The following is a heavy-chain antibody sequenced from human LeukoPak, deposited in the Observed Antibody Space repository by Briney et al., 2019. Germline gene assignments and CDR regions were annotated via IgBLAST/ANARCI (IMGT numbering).Heavy chain of an antibody. Sequence: SETLSLTCTVSSGSMSSYYWTWIRQPPGKGLEWIGYFFNSGDIKYNPSLKSRVSTSVDMSKNQFSLKLSSVTAADTAMYYCAGASWNDLSGALDIWGQGTMVTVSS. CDR2: FFNSGDI. CDR3: AGASWNDLSGALDI. J-gene: IGHJ3*02. V-gene: IGHV4-59*01. D-gene: IGHD1-1*01. CDR1: SGSMSSYY.